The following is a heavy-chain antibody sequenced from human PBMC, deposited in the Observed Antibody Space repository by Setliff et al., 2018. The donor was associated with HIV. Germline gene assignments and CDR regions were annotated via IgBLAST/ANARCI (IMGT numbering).Heavy chain of an antibody. CDR1: GFTFSSYG. CDR3: AKVGA. CDR2: IRYDGSQK. Sequence: GGSLRLSCAASGFTFSSYGMHWVRQAPGKGLEWVAFIRYDGSQKYYVDSVKGRFTISRDNSKNTLYLQMNSLRAEDTAVYYCAKVGAWGQGTLVTVSS. J-gene: IGHJ4*02. V-gene: IGHV3-30*02.